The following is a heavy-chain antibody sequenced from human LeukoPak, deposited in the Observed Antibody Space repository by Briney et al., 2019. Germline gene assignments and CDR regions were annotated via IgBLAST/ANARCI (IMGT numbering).Heavy chain of an antibody. V-gene: IGHV5-51*01. CDR1: GYRFTTYW. CDR3: ARQITDQSSGYDSIDY. D-gene: IGHD5-12*01. Sequence: KGEEPLKISCKASGYRFTTYWIGWVRQMPGKGLEWMGIIYPGDSDTRYSPSFEGQVTISADKSITTAYLQWSSLKASDTAIYYCARQITDQSSGYDSIDYWGQGTLVTVSS. CDR2: IYPGDSDT. J-gene: IGHJ4*02.